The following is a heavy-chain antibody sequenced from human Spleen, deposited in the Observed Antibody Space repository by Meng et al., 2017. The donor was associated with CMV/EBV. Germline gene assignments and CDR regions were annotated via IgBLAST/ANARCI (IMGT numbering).Heavy chain of an antibody. CDR3: ARGGYVTDVFDM. CDR2: SHYRGTT. Sequence: CTVSGGSISSSGDYWSWFRQHPGKGLEWIGFSHYRGTTYYNPSLKSRVTISVESKNQFSLNLSSVTAADTADYYCARGGYVTDVFDMWGQGTMVTVSS. V-gene: IGHV4-31*02. CDR1: GGSISSSGDY. J-gene: IGHJ3*02. D-gene: IGHD5-12*01.